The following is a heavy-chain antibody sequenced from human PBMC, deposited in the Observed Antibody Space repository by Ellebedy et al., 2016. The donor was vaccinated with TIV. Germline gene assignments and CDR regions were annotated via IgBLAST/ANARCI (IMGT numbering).Heavy chain of an antibody. CDR3: ARPGFYSGSGSYGLLEYYGMDV. Sequence: SETLSLTXTVSGGSISSSSYYWGWIRQPPGKGLEWIGSIYYSGSTYYNPSLKSRVTISVDTSKNQFSLKLSSVTAADTAVYYCARPGFYSGSGSYGLLEYYGMDVWGQGTTVTVSS. CDR2: IYYSGST. V-gene: IGHV4-39*01. CDR1: GGSISSSSYY. D-gene: IGHD3-10*01. J-gene: IGHJ6*02.